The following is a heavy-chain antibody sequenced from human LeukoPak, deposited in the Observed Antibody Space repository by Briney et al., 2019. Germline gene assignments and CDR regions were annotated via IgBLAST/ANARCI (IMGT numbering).Heavy chain of an antibody. CDR1: GGSISSSSYY. CDR3: ARGEMATIGY. J-gene: IGHJ4*02. CDR2: IYYSGST. D-gene: IGHD5-24*01. V-gene: IGHV4-39*07. Sequence: SETLSLTCTVSGGSISSSSYYWGWIRQPPGKGLEWIVSIYYSGSTYYNPSLKSRVTISVDTSKNQFSLKLSSVTAADTAVYYCARGEMATIGYWGQGTLVTVSS.